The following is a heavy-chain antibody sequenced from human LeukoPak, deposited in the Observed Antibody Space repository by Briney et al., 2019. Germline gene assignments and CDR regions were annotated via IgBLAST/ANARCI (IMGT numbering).Heavy chain of an antibody. D-gene: IGHD6-13*01. CDR1: GYTFSDYY. CDR2: ILPKSGGT. V-gene: IGHV1-2*06. CDR3: ARERIAAAFGFDP. Sequence: ASVKVSCKASGYTFSDYYIHWVRQAPGQGLEWVGRILPKSGGTNYAQKLQGRVTMTTDTSTSTAYMELRSLRSDDTAVYYCARERIAAAFGFDPWGQGTLVTVSS. J-gene: IGHJ5*02.